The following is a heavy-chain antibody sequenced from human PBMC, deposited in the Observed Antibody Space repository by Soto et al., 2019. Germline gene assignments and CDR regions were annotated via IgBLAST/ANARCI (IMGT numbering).Heavy chain of an antibody. CDR2: IYHSGST. Sequence: QLQLQESGSGLVKPSQTLSLTCAVSGGSISSGGYSWSWIGQPPGKGLEWIGYIYHSGSTYYNPSLKSRVTISVDTSKNQFSLKLSSVTAADTAVYYCARGRAAADIAFDIWGQGTMVTVSS. V-gene: IGHV4-30-2*01. CDR1: GGSISSGGYS. J-gene: IGHJ3*02. D-gene: IGHD6-13*01. CDR3: ARGRAAADIAFDI.